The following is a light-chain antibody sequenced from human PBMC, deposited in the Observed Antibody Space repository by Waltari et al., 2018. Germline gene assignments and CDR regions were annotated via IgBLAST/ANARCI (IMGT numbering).Light chain of an antibody. J-gene: IGLJ2*01. V-gene: IGLV3-21*02. CDR3: QVWDSVTDHLV. CDR1: RLGRKN. CDR2: YND. Sequence: YVLTQPPSVSVAPGQTARILCEGDRLGRKNVPWYRQNSGQAPVLVVYYNDGRPSGVPERFSASNSGDTATLTIGRAEAGDEADYYCQVWDSVTDHLVFGGGTKVTVL.